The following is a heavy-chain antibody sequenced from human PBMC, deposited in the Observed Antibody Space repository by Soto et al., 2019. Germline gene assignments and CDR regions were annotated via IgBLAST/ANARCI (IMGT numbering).Heavy chain of an antibody. Sequence: ASVKVSCKASGYTFTSYYIHWVRQAPGQGLEWMGIINPSGGRTTYAQNFQGRVTLTRDTSTSTVYMELSSLRSEDTAVYYCARGVYQLPLYGMDVWGQGTPVTVSS. V-gene: IGHV1-46*01. CDR2: INPSGGRT. CDR3: ARGVYQLPLYGMDV. CDR1: GYTFTSYY. J-gene: IGHJ6*02. D-gene: IGHD2-8*01.